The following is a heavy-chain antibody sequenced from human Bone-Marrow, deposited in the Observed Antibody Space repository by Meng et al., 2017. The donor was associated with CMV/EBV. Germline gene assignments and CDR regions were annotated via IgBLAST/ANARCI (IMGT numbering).Heavy chain of an antibody. CDR1: GFTFSSYS. CDR2: ICSGGST. D-gene: IGHD3-3*01. Sequence: GESLKISCAASGFTFSSYSMNWVRQAPGKGLEWVSVICSGGSTYYADSVKGRFTISRDNSKNTLYLQMNSLRAEDTAVYYCARDPTLYYDFWSGYYRGNPDQPAGTTWGQGTLVTVSS. V-gene: IGHV3-66*02. J-gene: IGHJ4*02. CDR3: ARDPTLYYDFWSGYYRGNPDQPAGTT.